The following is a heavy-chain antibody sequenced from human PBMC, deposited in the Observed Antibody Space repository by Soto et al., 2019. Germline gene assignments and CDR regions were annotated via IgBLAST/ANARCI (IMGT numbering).Heavy chain of an antibody. V-gene: IGHV3-21*01. CDR3: ARDIAAAGTQWFDP. D-gene: IGHD6-13*01. CDR1: GFTFSSYS. CDR2: ISSSSSYI. J-gene: IGHJ5*02. Sequence: GGSLRLSCAASGFTFSSYSMNWVRQAPGKGLEWVSSISSSSSYIYYADSVKGRFTISRDNAKNSLYLQMNSLRAEDTAVYYCARDIAAAGTQWFDPWGQGTLVTVSS.